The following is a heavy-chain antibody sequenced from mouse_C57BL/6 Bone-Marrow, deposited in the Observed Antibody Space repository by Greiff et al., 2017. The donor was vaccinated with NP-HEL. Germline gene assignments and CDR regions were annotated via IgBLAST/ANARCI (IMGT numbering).Heavy chain of an antibody. CDR2: IDPSDSYT. CDR3: ARELSYAMDY. V-gene: IGHV1-69*01. J-gene: IGHJ4*01. Sequence: QVQLQQPGAELVMPGASVKLSCKASGYTFTSYWMHWVKQRPGQGLEWIGEIDPSDSYTNYNQQFKGKSTLTVDKSSSTAYMQLSSLTSEDSAVYYCARELSYAMDYWGQGTSVTVSS. CDR1: GYTFTSYW.